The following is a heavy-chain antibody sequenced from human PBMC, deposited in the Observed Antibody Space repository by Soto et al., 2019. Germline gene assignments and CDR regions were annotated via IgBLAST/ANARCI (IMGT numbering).Heavy chain of an antibody. J-gene: IGHJ4*02. D-gene: IGHD3-10*01. CDR3: AKGRRFGSVGPPDY. CDR1: GFTFSSYG. CDR2: ISYDGSNK. V-gene: IGHV3-30*18. Sequence: QVQLVESGGGVVQPGRSLRLSCAASGFTFSSYGMHWVRQAPGKGLEWVAVISYDGSNKYYADSVKGRFTISRDNSKNTLYLQMNSLRAEDTAVYYCAKGRRFGSVGPPDYWGQGPLVTVSS.